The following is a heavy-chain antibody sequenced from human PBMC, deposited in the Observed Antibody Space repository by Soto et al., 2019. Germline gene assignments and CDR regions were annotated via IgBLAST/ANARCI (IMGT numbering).Heavy chain of an antibody. J-gene: IGHJ3*01. D-gene: IGHD3-22*01. Sequence: ASVKVSCKVSGYTLTELSMHWVRQAPGKGLEWMGGFDPEDGETIYAQKFQGRVTMTEDTSTDTAYMELSRLRSDDTAVYYCARTYYYDSSGYSKFAFDLWGQGTMVTVS. CDR2: FDPEDGET. CDR3: ARTYYYDSSGYSKFAFDL. CDR1: GYTLTELS. V-gene: IGHV1-24*01.